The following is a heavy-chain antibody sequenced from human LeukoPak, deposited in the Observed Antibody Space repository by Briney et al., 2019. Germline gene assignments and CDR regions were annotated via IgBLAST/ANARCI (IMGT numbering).Heavy chain of an antibody. CDR2: ISGSGGST. V-gene: IGHV3-23*01. Sequence: GGSLRLSCAASGFTFSSYAMSWVRQAPGKGLEWVSAISGSGGSTYYADSVKGRFTISRDNAKNSLYLQMNSLRAEDTAVYYCARRPMAGSIGGAFDIWGQGTMVTVSS. CDR1: GFTFSSYA. J-gene: IGHJ3*02. CDR3: ARRPMAGSIGGAFDI. D-gene: IGHD6-19*01.